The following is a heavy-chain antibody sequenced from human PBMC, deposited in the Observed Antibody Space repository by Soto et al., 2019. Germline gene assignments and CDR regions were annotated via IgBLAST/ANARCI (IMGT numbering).Heavy chain of an antibody. J-gene: IGHJ3*02. D-gene: IGHD4-4*01. CDR2: IYPGDSDT. V-gene: IGHV5-51*01. Sequence: GESLKISCKGSGYSFTSYWIGWVRQMPGKGLEWMGTIYPGDSDTRYSPSFQGQVTISADKSISTAYLQWSSLKASDTAMYYCARHSMVTPPSDAFDIWGQGTMVTVSS. CDR3: ARHSMVTPPSDAFDI. CDR1: GYSFTSYW.